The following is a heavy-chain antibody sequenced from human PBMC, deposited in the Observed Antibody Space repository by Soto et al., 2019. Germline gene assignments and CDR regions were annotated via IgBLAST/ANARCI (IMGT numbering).Heavy chain of an antibody. J-gene: IGHJ4*02. V-gene: IGHV3-74*03. CDR1: GFTFSNYW. CDR2: INGDGSIT. D-gene: IGHD6-13*01. CDR3: TRVIGAAGV. Sequence: PGGSLRLSCAASGFTFSNYWMHWVRQAPGKGLGWVSRINGDGSITTYADSVKGRFTISRDNAKNVLYLQMDSLRDEDTAVYYCTRVIGAAGVWGQGTLVTVSS.